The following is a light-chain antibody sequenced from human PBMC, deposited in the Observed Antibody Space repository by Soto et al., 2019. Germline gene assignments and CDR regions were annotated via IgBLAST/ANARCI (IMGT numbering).Light chain of an antibody. CDR2: DVS. CDR3: ISYTSSSTWV. CDR1: SSDVGGYNY. J-gene: IGLJ3*02. Sequence: QSALTQPASVSGSPGQSITISCTGTSSDVGGYNYVSWYQQHPGKAPKLMIYDVSNRPSGVSNRFSGSKSGNTASLTISGLQAEDEADYYCISYTSSSTWVFGGVTKLTVL. V-gene: IGLV2-14*01.